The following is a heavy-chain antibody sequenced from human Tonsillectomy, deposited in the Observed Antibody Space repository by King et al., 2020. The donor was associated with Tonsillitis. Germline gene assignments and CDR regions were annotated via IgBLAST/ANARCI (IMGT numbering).Heavy chain of an antibody. D-gene: IGHD4-17*01. V-gene: IGHV4-34*01. CDR1: GGSFSDYY. J-gene: IGHJ5*02. CDR2: INHSVGT. Sequence: VQLQQWGAGLLKPSETLSLTCAVYGGSFSDYYWSWIRQPPGKGLEWLGEINHSVGTNYNPALKSRVTISVDTSKNQFSLKLNSVTAADSAVYFCARRHDYGDYLNWFEPWGQGTLVTVSS. CDR3: ARRHDYGDYLNWFEP.